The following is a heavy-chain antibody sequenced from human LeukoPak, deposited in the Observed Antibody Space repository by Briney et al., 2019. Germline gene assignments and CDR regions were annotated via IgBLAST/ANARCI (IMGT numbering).Heavy chain of an antibody. CDR3: AREARVTRSWFDP. J-gene: IGHJ5*02. CDR2: INPNSGGT. V-gene: IGHV1-2*02. D-gene: IGHD4-17*01. Sequence: ASVKVSCKASGYTFTGYYMHWVRQAPGQGLEWMGWINPNSGGTNYAQKFQGRVTMTRDTSISTAYMELGRLRSDDTAVYYCAREARVTRSWFDPWGQGTLVTVSS. CDR1: GYTFTGYY.